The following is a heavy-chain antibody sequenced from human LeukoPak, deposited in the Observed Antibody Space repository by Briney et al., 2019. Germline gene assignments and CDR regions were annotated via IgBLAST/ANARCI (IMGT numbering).Heavy chain of an antibody. J-gene: IGHJ6*02. Sequence: GGSLRLSCAASGFTFSSYWMNWVRQAPGKGLVWVSRINSDGSSLTYADSVKGRFTVSRDNAKNTLYLQMNSLRAEDTAVYYCTRDLRMDYYYVDYYYYGMDVWGQGTTVTVSS. CDR3: TRDLRMDYYYVDYYYYGMDV. D-gene: IGHD3-10*02. CDR1: GFTFSSYW. V-gene: IGHV3-74*03. CDR2: INSDGSSL.